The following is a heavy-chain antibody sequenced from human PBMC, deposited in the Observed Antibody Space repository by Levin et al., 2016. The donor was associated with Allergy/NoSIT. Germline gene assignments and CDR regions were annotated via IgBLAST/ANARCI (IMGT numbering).Heavy chain of an antibody. Sequence: WIRQPPGKALEWLAVIYWDDDYRYSPSLKSRLTITKDTSKNHVVLTMTNMDPVDTATYYCAHRQDDSGWSKEAEYFHHWGQGTLVTVSS. V-gene: IGHV2-5*02. D-gene: IGHD6-19*01. CDR3: AHRQDDSGWSKEAEYFHH. J-gene: IGHJ1*01. CDR2: IYWDDDY.